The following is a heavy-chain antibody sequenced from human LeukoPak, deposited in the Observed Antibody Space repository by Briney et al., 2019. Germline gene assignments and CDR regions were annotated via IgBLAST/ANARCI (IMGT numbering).Heavy chain of an antibody. CDR1: GGSFSGYY. Sequence: SETLSLTCAVYGGSFSGYYWSWIRQPPGKGLEWIGEINHSGSTNYNPSLKSRVTISVDTSKNQFSLKLSSVTAADTAVYYCARSPGGMDVWGQGTAVTVSS. CDR2: INHSGST. J-gene: IGHJ6*02. V-gene: IGHV4-34*01. CDR3: ARSPGGMDV.